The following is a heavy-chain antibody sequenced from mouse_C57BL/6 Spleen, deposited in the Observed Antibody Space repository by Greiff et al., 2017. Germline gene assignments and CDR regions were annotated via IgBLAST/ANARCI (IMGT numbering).Heavy chain of an antibody. CDR1: GFTFTDYY. CDR2: IRNKANGYTT. CDR3: ARSDYYYGSDAMDY. J-gene: IGHJ4*01. Sequence: EVKLVESGGGLVQPGGSLSLSCAASGFTFTDYYMSWVRQPPGKALEWLGFIRNKANGYTTEYSASVKGRFTISRDNSQSILYLQMNALRAEDSATYYCARSDYYYGSDAMDYWGQGTSVTVSS. V-gene: IGHV7-3*01. D-gene: IGHD1-1*01.